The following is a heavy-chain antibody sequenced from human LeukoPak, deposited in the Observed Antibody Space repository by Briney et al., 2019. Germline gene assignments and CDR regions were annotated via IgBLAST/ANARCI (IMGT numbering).Heavy chain of an antibody. D-gene: IGHD3-22*01. Sequence: ETLSLTCAVYGGSFSGYYWSWIRQPPGKGLEWIGEINHSGSTNYNPSLKSRVTISVDTSKNQFSLKLSSVTAADTAVYYCARGLQYYYDTGCAFDIWGQGTMVTVSS. J-gene: IGHJ3*02. CDR2: INHSGST. CDR3: ARGLQYYYDTGCAFDI. V-gene: IGHV4-34*01. CDR1: GGSFSGYY.